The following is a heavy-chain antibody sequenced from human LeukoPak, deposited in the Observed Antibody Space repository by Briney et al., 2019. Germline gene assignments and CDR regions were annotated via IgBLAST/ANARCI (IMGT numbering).Heavy chain of an antibody. V-gene: IGHV5-51*01. J-gene: IGHJ3*01. D-gene: IGHD1-26*01. Sequence: AESLKISCKVSGYSFTSYCICWVRQMPGKGLEGMGIIYPGDSGPTYSPSFQGQVTISVDKSINTAYLQWSSLQASDTAMYYCGMSGDRVPLQDDVFDVWGQGTMVTVST. CDR1: GYSFTSYC. CDR3: GMSGDRVPLQDDVFDV. CDR2: IYPGDSGP.